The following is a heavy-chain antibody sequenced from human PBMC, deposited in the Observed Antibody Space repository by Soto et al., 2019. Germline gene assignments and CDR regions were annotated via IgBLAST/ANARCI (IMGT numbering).Heavy chain of an antibody. CDR1: GFTFSSYA. D-gene: IGHD3-3*01. V-gene: IGHV3-23*01. CDR3: AKDRTNDYDFWSGSNWFDP. CDR2: ISGSGGNT. J-gene: IGHJ5*02. Sequence: EVQLLESGGGLVQPGGSLRLSCAASGFTFSSYAMSWVRQAPGKGLEWVSAISGSGGNTYYADSVKGRFTISRDNSKNTLYLQMNSLRAEDTAVYYCAKDRTNDYDFWSGSNWFDPWGQGTLVTVSS.